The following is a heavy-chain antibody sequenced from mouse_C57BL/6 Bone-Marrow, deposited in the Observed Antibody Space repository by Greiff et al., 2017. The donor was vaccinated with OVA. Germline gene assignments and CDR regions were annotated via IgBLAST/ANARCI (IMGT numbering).Heavy chain of an antibody. CDR2: INPYNGGT. V-gene: IGHV1-19*01. D-gene: IGHD2-4*01. CDR3: ARRIYDYDEGWAMDY. Sequence: EVQLQQSGPVLVKPGASVKMSCKASGYTFTDYYMNWVKQSHGKSLEWIGVINPYNGGTSYNQKFKGKATLTVDKSSSTAYMELNSLTSEDSAVYYGARRIYDYDEGWAMDYWGQGTSVTVSS. J-gene: IGHJ4*01. CDR1: GYTFTDYY.